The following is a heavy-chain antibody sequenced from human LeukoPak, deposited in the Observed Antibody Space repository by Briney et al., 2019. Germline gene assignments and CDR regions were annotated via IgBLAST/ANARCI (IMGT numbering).Heavy chain of an antibody. CDR3: ARDKRYIAAAGTVWFDP. Sequence: ASVKVSCKASGGTFSSYAISWVRQAPGQGLEWMGGIIPIFGTANYAQKFQGRVTITADESTSTAYMELSSLRSEDAAVYYCARDKRYIAAAGTVWFDPWGQGTLVTVSS. V-gene: IGHV1-69*13. CDR1: GGTFSSYA. CDR2: IIPIFGTA. J-gene: IGHJ5*02. D-gene: IGHD6-13*01.